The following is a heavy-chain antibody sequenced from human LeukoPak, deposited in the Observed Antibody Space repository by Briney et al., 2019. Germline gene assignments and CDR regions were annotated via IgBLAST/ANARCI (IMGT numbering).Heavy chain of an antibody. CDR1: GGSISSDTYS. CDR2: IWRTGST. Sequence: SQTLSLTCAVSGGSISSDTYSWNWIRQPPGRGLEWIGYIWRTGSTYYTPSLKSRVTISVDRSKNQFSLKLSSVTAADTAVYYCARDIGSWGQGTLVTVSS. CDR3: ARDIGS. J-gene: IGHJ5*02. V-gene: IGHV4-30-2*01. D-gene: IGHD1-26*01.